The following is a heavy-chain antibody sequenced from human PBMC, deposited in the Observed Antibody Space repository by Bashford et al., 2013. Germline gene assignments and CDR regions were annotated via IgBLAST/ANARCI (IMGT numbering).Heavy chain of an antibody. V-gene: IGHV4-34*01. CDR3: ASSGEQQLVYDY. J-gene: IGHJ4*02. D-gene: IGHD6-13*01. CDR2: MYHSGST. Sequence: WIRPAPHGKGLEWLGYMYHSGSTNYNPSLKSRVTISVDTSKNQFSLKLSSVTAADTAVYYCASSGEQQLVYDYWGQGTLVTVSS.